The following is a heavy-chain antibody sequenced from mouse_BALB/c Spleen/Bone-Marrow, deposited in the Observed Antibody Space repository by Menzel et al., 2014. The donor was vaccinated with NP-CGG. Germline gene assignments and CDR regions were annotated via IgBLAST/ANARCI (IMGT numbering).Heavy chain of an antibody. D-gene: IGHD2-4*01. CDR2: INPGSGGT. V-gene: IGHV1-54*01. J-gene: IGHJ3*01. CDR1: GYAFTNYL. Sequence: QVQLQQSGAELVRPGTSVKVSCKASGYAFTNYLIEWVKQRPGQGLEWIGVINPGSGGTNYNEMFKGKATLTADKSSRPAYKQLRSLTSDDSAVYFCAIEMIKGFAYWGQGTLVTVSA. CDR3: AIEMIKGFAY.